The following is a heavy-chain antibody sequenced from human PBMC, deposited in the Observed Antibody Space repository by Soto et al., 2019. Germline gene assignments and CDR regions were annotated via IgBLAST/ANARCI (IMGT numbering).Heavy chain of an antibody. D-gene: IGHD3-16*02. V-gene: IGHV1-2*04. J-gene: IGHJ4*02. Sequence: GASVKVSCKASGYTFTGYYMHWVRQAPGQGLEWMGWINPNSGGTNYAQKFQGWVTMTRDTSISTAYMELSRLRSDDTAVYYCARDHSPITAYDYIWGSYLDYYFDYWGQGTLVTVSS. CDR2: INPNSGGT. CDR1: GYTFTGYY. CDR3: ARDHSPITAYDYIWGSYLDYYFDY.